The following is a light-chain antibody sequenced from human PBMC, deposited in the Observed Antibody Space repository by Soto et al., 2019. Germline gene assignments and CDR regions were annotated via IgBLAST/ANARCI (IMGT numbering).Light chain of an antibody. CDR1: QTISSW. CDR2: KAS. J-gene: IGKJ3*01. V-gene: IGKV1-5*03. CDR3: QHYNSYSEA. Sequence: DIQMTQSPSTLSGSVVDRVAITCRASQTISSWLSWYQQKPGKAPKLLIYKASTLKSGVPSMFSGSGSGTEFTLTISSLQPDDFATYYCQHYNSYSEAFGPGTKVDIK.